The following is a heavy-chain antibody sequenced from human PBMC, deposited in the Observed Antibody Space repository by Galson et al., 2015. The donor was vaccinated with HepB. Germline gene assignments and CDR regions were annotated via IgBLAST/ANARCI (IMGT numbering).Heavy chain of an antibody. CDR2: ISSRSSYK. CDR1: GFTFSNYI. D-gene: IGHD4-17*01. J-gene: IGHJ3*02. CDR3: ARDGSPLPPDFTDYAGSGAFDI. Sequence: SLRLSCAASGFTFSNYIMNWVRQAPGKGLEWVSSISSRSSYKYYADSVRGRFTISRDNAKNSLSLQMNSLRAEDTAIYYCARDGSPLPPDFTDYAGSGAFDIWGQGTMVTVSS. V-gene: IGHV3-21*06.